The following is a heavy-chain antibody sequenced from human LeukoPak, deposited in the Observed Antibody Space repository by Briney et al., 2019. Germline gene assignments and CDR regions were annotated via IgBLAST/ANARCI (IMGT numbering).Heavy chain of an antibody. V-gene: IGHV3-30*18. D-gene: IGHD6-19*01. Sequence: GRSLRLSCAASGFTFSSYGMHWVRQAPGKGLEWVAVISYDGSNNYYVDSVKGRFTISRDNSKNTLYLQMNSLRPEDTAVYYCAKDRGEQWLVTSSDYWGQGTLVTVSS. CDR3: AKDRGEQWLVTSSDY. J-gene: IGHJ4*02. CDR2: ISYDGSNN. CDR1: GFTFSSYG.